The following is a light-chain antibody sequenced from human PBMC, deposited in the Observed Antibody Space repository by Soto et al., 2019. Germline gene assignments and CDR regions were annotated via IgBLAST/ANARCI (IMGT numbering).Light chain of an antibody. CDR3: QQRYSTPPWT. J-gene: IGKJ1*01. Sequence: DIQMTQSPSALSASVGDRVTITCRASQSIVTYFNWYLQKPGKAPKLLIYAASNLQSGVPSRFSGSGSGTDFTLTISSLQPEDFATYFCQQRYSTPPWTFGQGTKVDI. CDR2: AAS. V-gene: IGKV1-39*01. CDR1: QSIVTY.